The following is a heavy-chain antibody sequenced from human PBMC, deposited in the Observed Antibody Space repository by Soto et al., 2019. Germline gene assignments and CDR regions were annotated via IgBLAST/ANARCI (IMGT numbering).Heavy chain of an antibody. CDR3: ARGPPKDIVVVVAATPFFDY. D-gene: IGHD2-15*01. J-gene: IGHJ4*02. V-gene: IGHV4-34*01. CDR2: INHSGST. CDR1: GGSFSGYY. Sequence: PSETLSLTCAVYGGSFSGYYWSWIRQPPGKGLEWIGEINHSGSTNYNPSLKSRVTISVDTSKNQFSLKLSSVTAADTAVYYCARGPPKDIVVVVAATPFFDYWGQGTLVTVSS.